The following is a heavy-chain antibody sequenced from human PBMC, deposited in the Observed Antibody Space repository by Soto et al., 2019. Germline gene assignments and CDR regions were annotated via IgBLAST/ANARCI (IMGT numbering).Heavy chain of an antibody. CDR2: LYYGRSA. Sequence: QVQLQESGPGLVKPSETLSLTCAVSGDSISSYYCILILQPPGKGLESIGYLYYGRSANYNPSLKSRVTLSVDTSTNQCSLTLSSMTAADTAVYYCALRSMAVVPEYWGQGTLVTVSS. J-gene: IGHJ4*02. CDR1: GDSISSYY. D-gene: IGHD3-22*01. CDR3: ALRSMAVVPEY. V-gene: IGHV4-59*01.